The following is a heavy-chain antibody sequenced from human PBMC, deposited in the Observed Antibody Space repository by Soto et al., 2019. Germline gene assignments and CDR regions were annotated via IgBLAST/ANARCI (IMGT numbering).Heavy chain of an antibody. V-gene: IGHV3-30-3*01. CDR3: ARAGPSGGDVREGYFDY. J-gene: IGHJ4*02. CDR1: GFTFSSYA. CDR2: ISYDGSNK. Sequence: GSLRLSCAASGFTFSSYAMHWVRQAPGKGLEWVAVISYDGSNKYYADSVKGRFTISRDNSKNTLYLQMNSLRAEDTAVYYCARAGPSGGDVREGYFDYWGQGTLVTVSS. D-gene: IGHD2-21*01.